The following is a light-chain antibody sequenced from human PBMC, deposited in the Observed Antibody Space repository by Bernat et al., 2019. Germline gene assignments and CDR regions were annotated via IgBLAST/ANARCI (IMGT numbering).Light chain of an antibody. CDR1: SSDVGGYNY. Sequence: QSALTQPRSVSGSPGQSVTISCTGTSSDVGGYNYVSWYQQHPGKAPKLMIYDVSKRPSGVPDRFSGSKSGNTASLTISGLQAADEADYYCCSYAGSYTWVFGGGTTLTVL. CDR2: DVS. V-gene: IGLV2-11*01. J-gene: IGLJ3*02. CDR3: CSYAGSYTWV.